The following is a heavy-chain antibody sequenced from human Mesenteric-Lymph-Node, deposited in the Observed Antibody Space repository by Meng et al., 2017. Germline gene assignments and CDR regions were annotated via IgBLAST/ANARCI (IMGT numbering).Heavy chain of an antibody. CDR1: GGTFSSYA. CDR3: ARVSQWLVSGPYDY. V-gene: IGHV1-69*05. Sequence: SVKVSCKASGGTFSSYAISWVRQAPGQGLEWMGGIIPIFGTANYAQKLQGRVTMTTDTSTSTAYMELRSLRSDDTAVYYCARVSQWLVSGPYDYWGQGTLVTVSS. D-gene: IGHD6-19*01. CDR2: IIPIFGTA. J-gene: IGHJ4*02.